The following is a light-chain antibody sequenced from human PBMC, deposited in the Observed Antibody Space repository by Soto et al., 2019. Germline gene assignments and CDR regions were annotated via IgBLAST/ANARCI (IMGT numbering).Light chain of an antibody. CDR1: QSINTY. V-gene: IGKV1-39*01. Sequence: DIQVTQSPSSLSASVGDRVTITCRASQSINTYLNWYQQKPGEAPKLLIHGASNLESGVPSRFSGSGSGTDFTLTISSLQPEDFATYFCQQSDGTPYTFGQGTKLEI. CDR3: QQSDGTPYT. J-gene: IGKJ2*01. CDR2: GAS.